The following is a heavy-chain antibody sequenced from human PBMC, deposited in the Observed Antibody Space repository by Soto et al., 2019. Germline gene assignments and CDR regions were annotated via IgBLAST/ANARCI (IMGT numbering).Heavy chain of an antibody. Sequence: ASVKVSCKASGYTFSGYYIYWVRQAPGQGLEWMGWINPNTGGTNYGQKFQGRVTMTRDTSISTAYMELSRLRSDDTAVYYCARDGEWLQRYYYYYNGMDVWGQGTTVTVSS. CDR3: ARDGEWLQRYYYYYNGMDV. J-gene: IGHJ6*02. V-gene: IGHV1-2*02. CDR1: GYTFSGYY. D-gene: IGHD5-12*01. CDR2: INPNTGGT.